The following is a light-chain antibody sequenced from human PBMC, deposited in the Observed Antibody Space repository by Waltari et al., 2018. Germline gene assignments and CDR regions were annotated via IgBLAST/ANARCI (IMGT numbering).Light chain of an antibody. CDR3: LQYHISPLT. V-gene: IGKV3-20*01. Sequence: EVVLTQSPGTLSLSPGERATLSCRASQSITTNSLAWYQQKPGQAPRVLIYGTSSRATGIPDRCTGSGSGTDFTLTISSLEPGDFAVYYCLQYHISPLTFGGGT. J-gene: IGKJ4*01. CDR2: GTS. CDR1: QSITTNS.